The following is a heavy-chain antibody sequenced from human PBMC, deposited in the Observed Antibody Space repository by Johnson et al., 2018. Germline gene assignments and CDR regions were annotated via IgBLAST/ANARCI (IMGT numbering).Heavy chain of an antibody. CDR2: ISYDGSNK. J-gene: IGHJ1*01. CDR1: GFTFSSYG. V-gene: IGHV3-30*18. Sequence: QVQLVESGGGVVQPGRSLRLSCAASGFTFSSYGMHWVRQAPGKGLEWVAVISYDGSNKYYADSVKGRFTISSDNSKNTLYLQMNSQRAEDTAVYYCAKEVNRGSYGGNFQHWGQGTLVTVAS. D-gene: IGHD1-26*01. CDR3: AKEVNRGSYGGNFQH.